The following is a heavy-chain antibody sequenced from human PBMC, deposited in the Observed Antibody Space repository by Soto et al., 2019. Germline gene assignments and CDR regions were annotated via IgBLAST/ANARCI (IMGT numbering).Heavy chain of an antibody. Sequence: PSETLSLTCTVSGGSISSYYWSWIRQPPGKGLEWIGEIYHSGSTNYNPSLKSRVTISVDTSKNQFSLKLSSVTAADTAVYYCAGTMVRGVIMSNFDYWGQGTLVTVSS. J-gene: IGHJ4*02. CDR2: IYHSGST. CDR1: GGSISSYY. CDR3: AGTMVRGVIMSNFDY. D-gene: IGHD3-10*01. V-gene: IGHV4-59*12.